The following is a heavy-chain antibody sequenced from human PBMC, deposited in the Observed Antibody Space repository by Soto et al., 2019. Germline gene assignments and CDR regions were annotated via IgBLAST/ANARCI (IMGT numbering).Heavy chain of an antibody. CDR2: IYYSGST. D-gene: IGHD3-3*01. CDR1: GGSISSSSYY. Sequence: PSETLSLTCTVSGGSISSSSYYWGWIRQLPGKGLEWIGSIYYSGSTYYNPSLKSRVTISVDTSKNQFSLKLSSVTAADTAVYYCASYTYDFWSGYSPPYGMDVWGQGTTVTVSS. CDR3: ASYTYDFWSGYSPPYGMDV. J-gene: IGHJ6*02. V-gene: IGHV4-39*01.